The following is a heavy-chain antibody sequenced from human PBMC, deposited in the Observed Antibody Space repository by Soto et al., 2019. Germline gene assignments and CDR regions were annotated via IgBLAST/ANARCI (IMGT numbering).Heavy chain of an antibody. J-gene: IGHJ4*02. CDR3: VRTSLVVAVATREDF. Sequence: EVQLVESGGGLVQPGESLRLSCAASGFTFSNYWMHWVRQAPGKGLGWVSRIDSDGGRKTNAYFVKGRFTISRDNAKNTVYLHMNSLTAEDTAVYYCVRTSLVVAVATREDFWGQGTLVTVSS. CDR1: GFTFSNYW. D-gene: IGHD2-15*01. V-gene: IGHV3-74*01. CDR2: IDSDGGRK.